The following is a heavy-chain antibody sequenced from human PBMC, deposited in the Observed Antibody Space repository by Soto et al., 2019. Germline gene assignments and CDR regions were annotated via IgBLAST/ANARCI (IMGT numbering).Heavy chain of an antibody. CDR3: ARDLYGANALAY. D-gene: IGHD4-17*01. V-gene: IGHV1-18*01. J-gene: IGHJ4*02. CDR2: ISGYNCNT. Sequence: QVQLVQSGAEVKKPGASVKVSCKASGYTFTSYGISWVRQAPVQGLEWMGWISGYNCNTNFAQKLQGRVTRTTDTSTSTAYMELRRRRSDDTAVYYCARDLYGANALAYWGQGTLVTVSS. CDR1: GYTFTSYG.